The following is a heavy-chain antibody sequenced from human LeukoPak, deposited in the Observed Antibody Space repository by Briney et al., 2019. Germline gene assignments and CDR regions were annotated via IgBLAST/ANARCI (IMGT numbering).Heavy chain of an antibody. Sequence: PSETLSLTCTVSGGSISSGDYYWSWIRQPPGTGLEWIGYIYYSGSTYYNPSLKSRVTISVDTSKNQFSLKLSSVTAADTAVYYRAREIGCTNGVCYHWFDPWGQGTLVTVSS. CDR2: IYYSGST. D-gene: IGHD2-8*01. J-gene: IGHJ5*02. CDR1: GGSISSGDYY. CDR3: AREIGCTNGVCYHWFDP. V-gene: IGHV4-30-4*08.